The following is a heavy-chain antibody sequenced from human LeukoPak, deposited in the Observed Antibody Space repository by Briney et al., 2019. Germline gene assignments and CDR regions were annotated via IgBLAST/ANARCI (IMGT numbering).Heavy chain of an antibody. CDR2: INSDGSST. D-gene: IGHD2-21*01. CDR1: GFTFRNYW. CDR3: ARGGFGIVVVSAIDY. V-gene: IGHV3-74*01. Sequence: GGSLRLSCAASGFTFRNYWVHWVRQAPGKGLVWVSRINSDGSSTTYADSVKGRFTMSRDNAKNTLYLQMNSLRAEDTAVYYCARGGFGIVVVSAIDYWGQGTLVTVSS. J-gene: IGHJ4*02.